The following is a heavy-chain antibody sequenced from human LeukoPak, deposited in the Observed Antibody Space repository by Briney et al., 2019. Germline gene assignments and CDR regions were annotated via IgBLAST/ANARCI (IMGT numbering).Heavy chain of an antibody. Sequence: GGSLRLSCAASGFTFSSYAMSWVRQAPGKGLEWVSVIYSGGSTYYADSVKGRFTISRDNSKNTLYLQMNSLRAEDTAVYYCARGSPVFHWGQGTLVTVSS. J-gene: IGHJ4*02. CDR1: GFTFSSYA. V-gene: IGHV3-53*01. CDR3: ARGSPVFH. CDR2: IYSGGST.